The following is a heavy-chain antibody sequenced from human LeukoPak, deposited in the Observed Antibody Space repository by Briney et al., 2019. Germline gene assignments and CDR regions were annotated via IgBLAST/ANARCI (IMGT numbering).Heavy chain of an antibody. D-gene: IGHD4-17*01. Sequence: PSETLSLTCAVYGGSFSGYYWSWIRQPPGKGLEWIGEINHSRSTNYNPSLKSRVTISVDTSKNQFSLKLSSVTAADTAVYYCARSPQGTATTANWLDPWGQGTLVTVSS. CDR1: GGSFSGYY. CDR3: ARSPQGTATTANWLDP. V-gene: IGHV4-34*01. J-gene: IGHJ5*02. CDR2: INHSRST.